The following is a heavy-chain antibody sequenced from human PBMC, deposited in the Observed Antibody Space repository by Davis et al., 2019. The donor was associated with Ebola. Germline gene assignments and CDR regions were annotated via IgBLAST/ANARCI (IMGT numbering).Heavy chain of an antibody. D-gene: IGHD2-2*02. J-gene: IGHJ4*02. Sequence: GESLKISCAASGFTFSDHYMDWVRQAPGKGLEWVGRTRSKANSYTTEYAASVKGRFTISRDDSKNSLYLQMNSLKTEDTAMYYCARGRLGYCSNTGCYMNFDYWGQGTLVTVSS. CDR2: TRSKANSYTT. V-gene: IGHV3-72*01. CDR3: ARGRLGYCSNTGCYMNFDY. CDR1: GFTFSDHY.